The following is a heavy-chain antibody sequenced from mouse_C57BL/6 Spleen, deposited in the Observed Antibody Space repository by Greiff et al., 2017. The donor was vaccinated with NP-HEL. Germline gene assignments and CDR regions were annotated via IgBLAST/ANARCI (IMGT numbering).Heavy chain of an antibody. CDR1: GYAFSSYW. V-gene: IGHV1-80*01. CDR3: ARDGNYKYFDV. CDR2: IYPGDGDT. J-gene: IGHJ1*03. D-gene: IGHD2-1*01. Sequence: QVQLKQSGAELVKPGASVKISCKASGYAFSSYWMNWVKQRPGKGLEWIGQIYPGDGDTNYNGKFKGKATLTADKSSSTAYMQLSSLTSEDSAVYFCARDGNYKYFDVGGTGTTVTVSS.